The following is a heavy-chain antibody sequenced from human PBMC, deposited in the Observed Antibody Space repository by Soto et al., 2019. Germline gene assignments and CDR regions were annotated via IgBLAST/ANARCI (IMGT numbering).Heavy chain of an antibody. Sequence: PSETLSLTCNVSGGAISSDDDYWSWIRQRPGKGLEWIGYISSSGKTYYNPSLKSRITMSVDTSKRQLSLKLRSVTAADAAVFYCARGSHNFDSWGQGVPVTV. D-gene: IGHD3-10*01. CDR2: ISSSGKT. V-gene: IGHV4-30-4*01. CDR3: ARGSHNFDS. CDR1: GGAISSDDDY. J-gene: IGHJ4*02.